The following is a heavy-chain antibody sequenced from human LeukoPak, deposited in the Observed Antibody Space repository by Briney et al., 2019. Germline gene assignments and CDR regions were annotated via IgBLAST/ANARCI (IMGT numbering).Heavy chain of an antibody. D-gene: IGHD2-2*01. J-gene: IGHJ6*03. V-gene: IGHV3-53*01. Sequence: GGSLRLSCAVSGFSVSNDYINWVRQAPGKGLEWVSVINRGGTTYYADSVKGRFTFSRDNSKNTVYLQMNSLRAEDTAVYFCARCTGCLNSFYFYYMDVWGKGTTVTVSS. CDR1: GFSVSNDY. CDR3: ARCTGCLNSFYFYYMDV. CDR2: INRGGTT.